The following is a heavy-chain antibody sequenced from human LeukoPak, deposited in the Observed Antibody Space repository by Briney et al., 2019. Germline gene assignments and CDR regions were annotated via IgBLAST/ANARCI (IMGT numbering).Heavy chain of an antibody. V-gene: IGHV3-30-3*01. D-gene: IGHD1-26*01. Sequence: GGSLRLSCAASGFTFSTYPMHWVRQAPGKGLEWVTVISYDGNNKYYADSVQGRFSISRDNSKNTLYLQMNSLRAEDTAVYYCARGFHSGSYYTGYWGQGTLVTVSS. CDR3: ARGFHSGSYYTGY. CDR1: GFTFSTYP. J-gene: IGHJ4*02. CDR2: ISYDGNNK.